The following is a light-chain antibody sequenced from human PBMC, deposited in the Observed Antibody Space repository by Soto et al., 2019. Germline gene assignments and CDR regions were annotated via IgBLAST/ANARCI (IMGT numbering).Light chain of an antibody. Sequence: EIQMTQSPSTLSASVGDRVTITCRASQNISSWLAWYQQKPGKAPKILIYDVSTLGSGVPSRFSGSGSGTDFTLGISSLQPDDSATYFCQQYNTFWTFGQGTKVDI. CDR3: QQYNTFWT. CDR2: DVS. CDR1: QNISSW. J-gene: IGKJ1*01. V-gene: IGKV1-5*01.